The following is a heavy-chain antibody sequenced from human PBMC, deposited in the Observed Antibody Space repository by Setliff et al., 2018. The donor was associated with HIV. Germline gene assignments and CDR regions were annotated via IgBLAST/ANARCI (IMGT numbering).Heavy chain of an antibody. CDR1: GFTFSYYW. Sequence: PGGSLRLSCAASGFTFSYYWMHWVRQAPGKGLEWVARINSDGSDKYYVDSVKGRFTISRDNAKNSLYLQMNSLRAEDTAMYYCARDWRHGYDLNFDYWGQGTLVTVSS. V-gene: IGHV3-74*01. J-gene: IGHJ4*02. CDR2: INSDGSDK. D-gene: IGHD5-12*01. CDR3: ARDWRHGYDLNFDY.